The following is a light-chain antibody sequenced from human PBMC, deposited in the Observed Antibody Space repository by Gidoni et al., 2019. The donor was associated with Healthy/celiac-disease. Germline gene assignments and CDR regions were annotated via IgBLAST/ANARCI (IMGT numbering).Light chain of an antibody. Sequence: DIQMTQSPSSLSASVGDRVTITCQASQDISNYLNWYQQKPRKAPKLLIYDASKLETGVPSRFSGSGSGTDFTFTISSLQPEDIATYYCQQYDNLPYTFGQGTKLEIK. CDR2: DAS. CDR3: QQYDNLPYT. CDR1: QDISNY. J-gene: IGKJ2*01. V-gene: IGKV1-33*01.